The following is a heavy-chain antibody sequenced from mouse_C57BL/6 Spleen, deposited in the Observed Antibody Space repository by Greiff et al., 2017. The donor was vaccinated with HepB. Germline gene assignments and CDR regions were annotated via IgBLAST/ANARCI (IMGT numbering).Heavy chain of an antibody. CDR2: INPNNGGT. J-gene: IGHJ3*01. V-gene: IGHV1-22*01. Sequence: VQLKESGPELVKPGASVKMSCKASGYTFTDYNMHWVKQSHGKSLEWIGYINPNNGGTSYNQKFKGKATLTVNKSSSTAYMELRSLTSEDSAVYYCARWSYYYGPNWGQGTLVTVSA. CDR1: GYTFTDYN. CDR3: ARWSYYYGPN. D-gene: IGHD1-1*01.